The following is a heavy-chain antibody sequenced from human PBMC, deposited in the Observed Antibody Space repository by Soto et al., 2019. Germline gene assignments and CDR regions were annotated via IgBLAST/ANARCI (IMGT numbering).Heavy chain of an antibody. J-gene: IGHJ5*02. CDR3: ARKWYGELGEGWFDP. CDR2: ISSDGSNK. V-gene: IGHV3-30-3*01. D-gene: IGHD3-10*01. Sequence: GGSLRLSCTASGFIFSDFAMQWVRQSPGRGLEWVALISSDGSNKYYADSLRGRFTISRDNSENTLYLQMNSLTTDDTATYYCARKWYGELGEGWFDPWGQGTLVTVSS. CDR1: GFIFSDFA.